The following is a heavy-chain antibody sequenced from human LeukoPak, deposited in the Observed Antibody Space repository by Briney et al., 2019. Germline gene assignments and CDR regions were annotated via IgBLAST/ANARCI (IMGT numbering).Heavy chain of an antibody. CDR3: AKDANYQSDYVDY. CDR1: GSTFDDYA. Sequence: PGRSLRLSCAASGSTFDDYAMHWVRQAPGKGLEWVSGINWNSGSIDYADSVKGRFTISRDNAKNSLYLQMNSLRAEDTALYYCAKDANYQSDYVDYWGQGTLVTVSS. D-gene: IGHD2-2*01. CDR2: INWNSGSI. J-gene: IGHJ4*02. V-gene: IGHV3-9*01.